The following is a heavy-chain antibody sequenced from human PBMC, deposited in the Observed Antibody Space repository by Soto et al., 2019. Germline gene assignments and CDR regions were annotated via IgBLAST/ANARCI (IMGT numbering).Heavy chain of an antibody. J-gene: IGHJ3*01. CDR2: IYNTGTS. V-gene: IGHV4-30-4*08. CDR3: GRGVSSGWNPTRVDP. Sequence: QVHLQESAPGLVKPSETLSLTCSVSGDSVKSVGYYWTWIRQPPGKGFEWLGDIYNTGTSRYNASLRGRLTISAAASSNTFSLTLTSVTAADTAVYFCGRGVSSGWNPTRVDPWGQGTMVIVSS. CDR1: GDSVKSVGYY. D-gene: IGHD6-25*01.